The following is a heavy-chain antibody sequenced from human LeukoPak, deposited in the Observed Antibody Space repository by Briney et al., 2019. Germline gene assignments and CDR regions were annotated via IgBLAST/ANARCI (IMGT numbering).Heavy chain of an antibody. J-gene: IGHJ4*02. V-gene: IGHV1-2*02. CDR1: GGTFSSYA. CDR3: ARDQGPYYDSSGRTPSFDY. CDR2: INPNSGGT. Sequence: ASVKVSCKASGGTFSSYAISWVRQAPGQGLEWMGWINPNSGGTNYAQKFQGRVTMTRDTSISTAYMELSRLRSDDTAVYYCARDQGPYYDSSGRTPSFDYWGQGTLVTVSS. D-gene: IGHD3-22*01.